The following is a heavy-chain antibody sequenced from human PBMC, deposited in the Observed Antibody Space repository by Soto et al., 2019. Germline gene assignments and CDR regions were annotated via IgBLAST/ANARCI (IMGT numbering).Heavy chain of an antibody. Sequence: QVQLVRPGAEVKKTGSPVKVSGKLSGGPFTTFVIIWLQQPPGQGLEGLGGIIPFFGTAEYSQKFEDRITITADESTNTVYMDLRSLTSEDTAIYYCARTAPMDAGDKYYYDFWGQGALVTVSS. D-gene: IGHD3-16*01. CDR3: ARTAPMDAGDKYYYDF. J-gene: IGHJ4*02. CDR1: GGPFTTFV. V-gene: IGHV1-69*01. CDR2: IIPFFGTA.